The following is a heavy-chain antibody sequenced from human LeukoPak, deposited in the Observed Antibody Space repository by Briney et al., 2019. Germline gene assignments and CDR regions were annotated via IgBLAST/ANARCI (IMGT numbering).Heavy chain of an antibody. Sequence: GESLRLSCAASGFTFKKYWMNWVRQVPGKGLECLANIKEDGSETYYAGSVKGRFTISRDNAKNSLYLQMNSLRAEDTAVYYCARVPKSSSWYGELDYWGQGTLVTVSS. CDR1: GFTFKKYW. CDR2: IKEDGSET. V-gene: IGHV3-7*01. J-gene: IGHJ4*02. D-gene: IGHD6-13*01. CDR3: ARVPKSSSWYGELDY.